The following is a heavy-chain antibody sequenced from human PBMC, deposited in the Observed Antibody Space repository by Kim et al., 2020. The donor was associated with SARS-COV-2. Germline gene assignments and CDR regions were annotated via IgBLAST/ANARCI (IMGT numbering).Heavy chain of an antibody. D-gene: IGHD3-22*01. CDR3: AKHYYYSSGYFDY. Sequence: YADSVKGRFTISRDNSKNTQYLQMNSLRAEDTAVYYCAKHYYYSSGYFDYWGQGTLVTVSS. J-gene: IGHJ4*02. V-gene: IGHV3-23*01.